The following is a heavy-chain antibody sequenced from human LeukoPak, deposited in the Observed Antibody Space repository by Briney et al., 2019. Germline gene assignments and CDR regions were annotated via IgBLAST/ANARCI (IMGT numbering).Heavy chain of an antibody. CDR3: ARGMRPAKN. V-gene: IGHV1-8*01. CDR2: MNPNSGNT. CDR1: EYTFTSYD. J-gene: IGHJ4*02. Sequence: ASVKVSFKDSEYTFTSYDINWVRQASGQGLEWMGWMNPNSGNTGYSQKFHGRVTMTRNTSISTAYMELSSLRSEDTAVYYCARGMRPAKNWGQGTLVTVSS.